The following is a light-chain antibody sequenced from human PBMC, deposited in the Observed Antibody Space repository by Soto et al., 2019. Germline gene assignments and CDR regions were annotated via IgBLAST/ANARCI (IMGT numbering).Light chain of an antibody. CDR1: RRVSSSW. J-gene: IGKJ1*01. CDR2: GAS. Sequence: DIVLTQSPCTLSLSPRERATLSCRAGRRVSSSWLAWYQQKPGKAPRLLIYGASSRATGIPARFSGSGSGTDFTLTISSLQPEDFAVYYCQQYDSYSRTFGQGTKVDIK. V-gene: IGKV3-20*01. CDR3: QQYDSYSRT.